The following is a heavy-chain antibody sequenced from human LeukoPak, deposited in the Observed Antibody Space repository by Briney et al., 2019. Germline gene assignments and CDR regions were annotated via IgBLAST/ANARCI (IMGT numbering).Heavy chain of an antibody. Sequence: GGSLRLSCAASGFTFSSYAMSWVRQAPGKGLEWVSAISGSGGSTYYADSVKGRFTISRDNSKNTLYLQMNTLRSEDTAVYYCAKGYSYGYSDYWGQGTLVTVSS. D-gene: IGHD5-18*01. J-gene: IGHJ4*02. CDR3: AKGYSYGYSDY. CDR2: ISGSGGST. V-gene: IGHV3-23*01. CDR1: GFTFSSYA.